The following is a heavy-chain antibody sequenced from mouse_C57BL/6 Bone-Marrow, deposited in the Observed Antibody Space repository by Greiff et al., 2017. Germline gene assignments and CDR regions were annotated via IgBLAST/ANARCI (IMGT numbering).Heavy chain of an antibody. Sequence: QVQLQQPGAELVKPGASVKLSCKASGYTFTSYWMHWVKQRPGQGLEWIGMIHPNSGSTNYNEKFKSKATLTVDKSSSTAYMQLSGLTSEDSAVYYCARWDGSRRGDYWGQGTSVTVSS. CDR1: GYTFTSYW. CDR3: ARWDGSRRGDY. D-gene: IGHD1-1*01. CDR2: IHPNSGST. V-gene: IGHV1-64*01. J-gene: IGHJ4*01.